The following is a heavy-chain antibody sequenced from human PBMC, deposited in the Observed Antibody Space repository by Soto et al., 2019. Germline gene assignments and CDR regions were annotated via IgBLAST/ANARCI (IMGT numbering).Heavy chain of an antibody. CDR3: ARGPGGNDGPGDY. Sequence: QVQLVQSGAEVKKPGASVKVSCKASGYTFTSYAMHWVRQAPGQRLEWMGWINAGNGNTKYSQKFQGRVTITRDTSASTAYMELSSLRSEDTAVYYCARGPGGNDGPGDYWGQGTLVTVSS. V-gene: IGHV1-3*01. CDR2: INAGNGNT. CDR1: GYTFTSYA. J-gene: IGHJ4*02. D-gene: IGHD2-15*01.